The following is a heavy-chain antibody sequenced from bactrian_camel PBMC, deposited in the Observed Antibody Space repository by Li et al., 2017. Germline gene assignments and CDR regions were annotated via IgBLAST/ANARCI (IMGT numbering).Heavy chain of an antibody. CDR3: AAGPWYTDEYKY. Sequence: DVQLVESGGGSVQSGGSLRLSCAASGFTFNRYDMSWVRQAPGKGLEWVSVVISTGGRTYYADSVKGRFTISKDSAENTLYLQMNSPKPEDTALYYCAAGPWYTDEYKYWGQGTQVTVS. D-gene: IGHD6*01. CDR2: VISTGGRT. J-gene: IGHJ4*01. CDR1: GFTFNRYD. V-gene: IGHV3S40*01.